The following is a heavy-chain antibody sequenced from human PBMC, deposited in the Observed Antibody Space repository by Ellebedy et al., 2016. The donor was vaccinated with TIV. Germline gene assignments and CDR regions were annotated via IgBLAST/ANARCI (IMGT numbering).Heavy chain of an antibody. Sequence: GGSLRLXCKGSGYSFTSYWIGWVRQMPGKGLEWMGRIDPSDSYTNYSPSFQGHVTISADKSISTAYLQWSSLKASDTAMYYCARSKFGPEGYFDYWGQGTLVTVSS. CDR3: ARSKFGPEGYFDY. CDR2: IDPSDSYT. D-gene: IGHD3-16*01. V-gene: IGHV5-10-1*01. CDR1: GYSFTSYW. J-gene: IGHJ4*02.